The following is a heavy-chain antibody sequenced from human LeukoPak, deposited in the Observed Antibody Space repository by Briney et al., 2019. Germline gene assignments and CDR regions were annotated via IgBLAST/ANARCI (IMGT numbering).Heavy chain of an antibody. D-gene: IGHD5-18*01. CDR2: ISGSGGST. CDR1: GFTLSSYS. V-gene: IGHV3-23*01. J-gene: IGHJ4*02. CDR3: ARADWDTAMIDY. Sequence: GGSLRLSCAASGFTLSSYSMHWVRQAPGKGLEWVSAISGSGGSTYYADSVKGRFTISRDNSKNTLYLQMNSLRAEDTAVYYCARADWDTAMIDYWGQGTLVTVSS.